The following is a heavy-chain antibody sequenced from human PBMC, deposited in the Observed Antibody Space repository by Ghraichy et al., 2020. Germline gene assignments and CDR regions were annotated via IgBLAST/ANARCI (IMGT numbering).Heavy chain of an antibody. CDR1: GDSISATTLY. D-gene: IGHD1-14*01. J-gene: IGHJ2*01. V-gene: IGHV4-39*01. CDR3: AKSGTSRWYFDL. Sequence: SGNLGRKGNVSGDSISATTLYWAWIRQAPGMRLEWIGNIYHTGTTYYNPSLKSRVTLSVDTSKNQFSLKLNSVTAADTAVYFCAKSGTSRWYFDLWGRGTPVTVSS. CDR2: IYHTGTT.